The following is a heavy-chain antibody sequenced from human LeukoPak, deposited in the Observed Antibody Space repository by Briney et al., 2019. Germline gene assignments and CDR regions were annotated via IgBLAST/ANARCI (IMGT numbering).Heavy chain of an antibody. Sequence: ASVKVSCKASGYTFTSYGISWVRQAPGQGLEWMGWISAYNGNTNYAQKLQGRVTMTTDTSTSTAYMELRSLRSDDTAVYYCAREAGISRAKRTQKFDYWGQGTLVTVSS. CDR2: ISAYNGNT. V-gene: IGHV1-18*01. D-gene: IGHD6-19*01. J-gene: IGHJ4*02. CDR3: AREAGISRAKRTQKFDY. CDR1: GYTFTSYG.